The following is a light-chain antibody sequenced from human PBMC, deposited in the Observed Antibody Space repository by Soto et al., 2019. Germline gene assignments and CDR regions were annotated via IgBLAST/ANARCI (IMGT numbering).Light chain of an antibody. J-gene: IGKJ4*01. CDR2: GAS. Sequence: EIVMTQSPATLPVSPGERATLSCRASQSVSSNLAWYQQKPGQAPRFLIYGASTRATGIPARFSGSGSGTEFTLTISSLQSEDFAVYYCQQRSNWPLLTFGGGTKVEIK. CDR3: QQRSNWPLLT. CDR1: QSVSSN. V-gene: IGKV3-15*01.